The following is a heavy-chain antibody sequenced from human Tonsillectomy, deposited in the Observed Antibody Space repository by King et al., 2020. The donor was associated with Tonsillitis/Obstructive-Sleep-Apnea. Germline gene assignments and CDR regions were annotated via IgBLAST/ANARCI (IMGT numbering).Heavy chain of an antibody. J-gene: IGHJ4*02. CDR1: GGSISSYY. Sequence: QLQESGPGLVKPSETLSLTCTVSGGSISSYYWSWIRQPPGKGLEWIGYIYYSGSTNYIPSLKSRVTISVDTSKNQFSLKLSSVTAADTAVYYCARRWDNGFDYWGQGTLVTVSS. D-gene: IGHD1-26*01. CDR3: ARRWDNGFDY. CDR2: IYYSGST. V-gene: IGHV4-59*01.